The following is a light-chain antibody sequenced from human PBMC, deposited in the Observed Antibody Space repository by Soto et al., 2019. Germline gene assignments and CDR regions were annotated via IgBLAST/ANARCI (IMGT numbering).Light chain of an antibody. CDR2: GAS. V-gene: IGKV3-20*01. J-gene: IGKJ4*01. Sequence: ELVLTQSLGTLSLSPGDRATLSCRSSQSAYSSYLSWYQQKPGQAPRLLIYGASNRATGIPDRFSGSGSGTDFTLTISGLEPEDFAVYYCQQYGTSRFTFGGGTRVEIK. CDR3: QQYGTSRFT. CDR1: QSAYSSY.